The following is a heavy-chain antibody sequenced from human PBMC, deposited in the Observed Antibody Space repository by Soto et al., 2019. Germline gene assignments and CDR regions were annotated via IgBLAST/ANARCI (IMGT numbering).Heavy chain of an antibody. CDR3: AREWGGGYIDY. CDR1: GFTFNTYG. Sequence: EVQLVESGGGLVQPGGSLRLSCAVSGFTFNTYGMNWVRQTPGKGPEWVSYVSTSGRIKYYADSVKGRFTISRDNGKNSLYLQMNSLRAEDTAVYYCAREWGGGYIDYWGQGTLVTVSS. D-gene: IGHD2-15*01. V-gene: IGHV3-48*03. J-gene: IGHJ4*02. CDR2: VSTSGRIK.